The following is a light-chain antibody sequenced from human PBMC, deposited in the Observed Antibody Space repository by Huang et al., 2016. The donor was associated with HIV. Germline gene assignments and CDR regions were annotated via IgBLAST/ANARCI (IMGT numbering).Light chain of an antibody. CDR3: QQYSMSPRT. Sequence: VLTLSPGTLSSSPGERVTLSCRASETISNNCLAWYQQKPGQAPRLLVYGASTRATGIPDRFSGSGSGADFTLTISGLEPEDFAVYYCQQYSMSPRTFGQGTKVEV. CDR2: GAS. J-gene: IGKJ1*01. V-gene: IGKV3-20*01. CDR1: ETISNNC.